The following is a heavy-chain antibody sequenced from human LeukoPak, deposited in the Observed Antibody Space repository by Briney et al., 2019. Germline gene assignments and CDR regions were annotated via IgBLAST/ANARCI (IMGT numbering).Heavy chain of an antibody. CDR2: INHSGST. CDR1: GGSFSGYY. CDR3: ARGRIWLPCYFDY. Sequence: PSETLSLTCAVYGGSFSGYYWSWIRQPPGKGLEWIGEINHSGSTNYNPSLKSRVTISVDTSKNQFSLKLSSVTAADTAVYYCARGRIWLPCYFDYWGQGTLVTVSS. J-gene: IGHJ4*02. V-gene: IGHV4-34*01. D-gene: IGHD5-18*01.